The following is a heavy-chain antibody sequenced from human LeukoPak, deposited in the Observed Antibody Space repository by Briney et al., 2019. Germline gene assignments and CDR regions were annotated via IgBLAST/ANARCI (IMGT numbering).Heavy chain of an antibody. CDR3: AKTTTTTFDY. CDR2: ISGSGGST. D-gene: IGHD1-1*01. J-gene: IGHJ4*02. Sequence: GGSLRLSCAASGFTFSNYAMTWVRQAPGKGLEWVSSISGSGGSTYYADSVKGRFTISRDNSKNTLYLQMNSLRAEDTAVYYCAKTTTTTFDYWGQGTLVTVSS. CDR1: GFTFSNYA. V-gene: IGHV3-23*01.